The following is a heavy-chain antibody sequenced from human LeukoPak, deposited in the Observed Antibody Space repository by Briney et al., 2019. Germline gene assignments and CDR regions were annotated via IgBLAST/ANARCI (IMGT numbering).Heavy chain of an antibody. J-gene: IGHJ3*02. CDR1: GYTFTSYA. Sequence: ASVKVSCKASGYTFTSYAMNWVRQAPGQGLEWMGWISAYNGNTNYAQKLQGRVTMTTDTSTSTAYMELRSLRSDDTAVYYCARVYVEMATMGAFDIWGQGTMVTVSS. V-gene: IGHV1-18*01. D-gene: IGHD5-24*01. CDR2: ISAYNGNT. CDR3: ARVYVEMATMGAFDI.